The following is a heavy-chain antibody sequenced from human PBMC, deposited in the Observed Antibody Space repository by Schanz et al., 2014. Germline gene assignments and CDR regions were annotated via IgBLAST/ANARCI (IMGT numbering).Heavy chain of an antibody. J-gene: IGHJ3*02. CDR1: GFTFSDYS. Sequence: VQLVESGGGLVKPGGSLRLSCRASGFTFSDYSMNWVRRAPGKGLEWLSYISRDGTTSYYADSVKGRFTISRDNAKNSLYLEMTSLRGEDTAVYYCARENLNWEAFDIWGQGTVVTVSS. V-gene: IGHV3-11*01. CDR2: ISRDGTTS. D-gene: IGHD7-27*01. CDR3: ARENLNWEAFDI.